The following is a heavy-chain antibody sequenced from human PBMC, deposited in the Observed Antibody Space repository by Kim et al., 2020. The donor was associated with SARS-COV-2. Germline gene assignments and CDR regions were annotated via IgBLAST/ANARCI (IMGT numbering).Heavy chain of an antibody. J-gene: IGHJ4*02. D-gene: IGHD6-6*01. CDR3: ARDRLGY. CDR2: HSGST. Sequence: HSGSTNYNPSLKSRVTISVDKSKNQFSLKLSSVTAADTAVYYCARDRLGYWGQGTLVTVSS. V-gene: IGHV4-4*02.